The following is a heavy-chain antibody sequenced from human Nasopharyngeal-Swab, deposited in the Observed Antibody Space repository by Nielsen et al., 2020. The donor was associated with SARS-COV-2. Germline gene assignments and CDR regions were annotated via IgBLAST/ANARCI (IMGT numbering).Heavy chain of an antibody. Sequence: SETLSLTCTVSGGSISSRSSYWGWIRQPPGKGLEWIGSIYYSGCTYYTPSLKSRVTLSVDTSTNQFSLNLRSVTAADTAVYYCARAGVDILTGSSGGCFDYWGQGTLVTVSS. CDR3: ARAGVDILTGSSGGCFDY. CDR2: IYYSGCT. J-gene: IGHJ4*02. CDR1: GGSISSRSSY. V-gene: IGHV4-39*01. D-gene: IGHD3-9*01.